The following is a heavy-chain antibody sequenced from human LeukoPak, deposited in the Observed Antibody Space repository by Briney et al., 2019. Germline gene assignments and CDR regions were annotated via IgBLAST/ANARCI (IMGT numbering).Heavy chain of an antibody. CDR2: IYYSGST. V-gene: IGHV4-39*07. D-gene: IGHD3-22*01. Sequence: SETLSLTCTVSGGSISSSSYYWGWIRQPPGKGLEWIGSIYYSGSTYYNPSLKSRVTISVDTSKNQFSLKLSSVTAADTAVYYCARDGLAAARYYYDSSGYFDYWGQGTLVTVSS. CDR1: GGSISSSSYY. J-gene: IGHJ4*02. CDR3: ARDGLAAARYYYDSSGYFDY.